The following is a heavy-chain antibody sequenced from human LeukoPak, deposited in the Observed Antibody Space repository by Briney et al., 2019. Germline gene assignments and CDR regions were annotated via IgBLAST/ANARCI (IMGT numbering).Heavy chain of an antibody. CDR1: GYTFTDYY. CDR3: ATLRRSGWYIGD. Sequence: ASVKVSCKASGYTFTDYYMHWVRQAPGQGLEWMGWINPNSGGTNYAEMFQGRVTMTRETSITTAYMELSSLRSDDTAMYYCATLRRSGWYIGDWGQGTLVTVSS. CDR2: INPNSGGT. V-gene: IGHV1-2*02. D-gene: IGHD6-19*01. J-gene: IGHJ4*02.